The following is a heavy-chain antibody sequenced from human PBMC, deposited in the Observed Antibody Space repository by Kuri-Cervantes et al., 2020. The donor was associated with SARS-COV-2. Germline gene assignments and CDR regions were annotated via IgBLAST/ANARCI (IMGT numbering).Heavy chain of an antibody. CDR2: IWYDGSNK. Sequence: GESLKISCAASGFTFSSYGMHWVRQAPGKGLEWVAVIWYDGSNKYYADSVKGRFTISRDNSKNTLYLQMNSLRAEDMAVYYCARDREWELLHAGAFDIWGQGTMVTVSS. J-gene: IGHJ3*02. D-gene: IGHD1-26*01. V-gene: IGHV3-33*01. CDR3: ARDREWELLHAGAFDI. CDR1: GFTFSSYG.